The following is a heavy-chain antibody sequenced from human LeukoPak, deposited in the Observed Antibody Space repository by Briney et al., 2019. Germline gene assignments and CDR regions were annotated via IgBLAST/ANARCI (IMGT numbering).Heavy chain of an antibody. J-gene: IGHJ3*02. Sequence: ASVKVSCKASGYTFTGYYMHWVRQAPGQGLEWMGWINPNSGGTNYAQKFQGRVTMTRDTSISTAYMELSRLRSDDTAVYYCARVGALIAAAGFGAFDIWGQGTMVTVSS. CDR1: GYTFTGYY. D-gene: IGHD6-13*01. CDR2: INPNSGGT. V-gene: IGHV1-2*02. CDR3: ARVGALIAAAGFGAFDI.